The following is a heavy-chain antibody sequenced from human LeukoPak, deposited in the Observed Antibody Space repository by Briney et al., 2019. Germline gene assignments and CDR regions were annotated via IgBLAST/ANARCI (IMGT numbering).Heavy chain of an antibody. CDR1: GYSFTSYW. CDR3: ARRGIAVAGGNYYFDY. Sequence: GESLKISCKGSGYSFTSYWIGWVRQMPGKGLEWMGIIYPGDSDTRYSPSFQGQVTVSADKSISTAYLQWSSLKASDTAMYYCARRGIAVAGGNYYFDYWGQGTLATVSS. J-gene: IGHJ4*02. CDR2: IYPGDSDT. D-gene: IGHD6-19*01. V-gene: IGHV5-51*01.